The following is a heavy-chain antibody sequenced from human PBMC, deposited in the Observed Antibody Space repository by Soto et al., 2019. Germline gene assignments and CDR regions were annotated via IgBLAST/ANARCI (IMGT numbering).Heavy chain of an antibody. D-gene: IGHD2-2*01. J-gene: IGHJ4*02. CDR2: INSDGSST. CDR3: ARLSVVPTRDLPNYFDY. CDR1: GFTFSSYW. Sequence: GGSLRLSCAASGFTFSSYWLHWVRQAPGKGLVWVSRINSDGSSTSYADFAKGRFTISRDNATNTLFLQMNSLRTEDTAVYYCARLSVVPTRDLPNYFDYWGPGTLVTVSS. V-gene: IGHV3-74*01.